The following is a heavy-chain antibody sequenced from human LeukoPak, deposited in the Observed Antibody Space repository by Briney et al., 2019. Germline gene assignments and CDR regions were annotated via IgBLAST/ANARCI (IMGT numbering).Heavy chain of an antibody. Sequence: GGSLRLSCAASGFSLSSYWMHWVRQAPGKGLVWVSRMNSDGSSTSYADSVRGRFTISRDNGKNTLYLQMNSLRAEDTAVYYCASSMAGHNWFDPWGQGTLVTVSS. CDR2: MNSDGSST. CDR1: GFSLSSYW. V-gene: IGHV3-74*01. D-gene: IGHD2/OR15-2a*01. J-gene: IGHJ5*02. CDR3: ASSMAGHNWFDP.